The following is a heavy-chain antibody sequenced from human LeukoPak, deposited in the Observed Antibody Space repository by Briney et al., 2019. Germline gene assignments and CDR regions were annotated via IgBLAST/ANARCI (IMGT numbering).Heavy chain of an antibody. CDR2: MNPITGNT. J-gene: IGHJ4*02. CDR1: AYIFNSYD. Sequence: GGSVKVSCTTSAYIFNSYDINWVRQCAGRRLEWMGWMNPITGNTGYAQKFVGRVIMTRNASMNTAYMELSSLTSEDTGLYYWARRYCGGGGCFQFPSLALDNWGQGSLVTVSA. D-gene: IGHD2-15*01. V-gene: IGHV1-8*01. CDR3: ARRYCGGGGCFQFPSLALDN.